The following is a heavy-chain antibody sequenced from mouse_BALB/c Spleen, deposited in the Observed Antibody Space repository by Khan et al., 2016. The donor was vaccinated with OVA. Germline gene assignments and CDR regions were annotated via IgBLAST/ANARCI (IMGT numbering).Heavy chain of an antibody. Sequence: QVQLKQSGPGLVAPSQSLFITCTVSGFSLSRYNIHWVRQPPGKGLEWLGMIWGGGGTDYNSTLKSRLSIRKDNLQSQVLLKMNSLQTDDTAMYYCARAYYRYDGYYAMDYWGQGTSVTVSS. J-gene: IGHJ4*01. D-gene: IGHD2-14*01. CDR3: ARAYYRYDGYYAMDY. CDR1: GFSLSRYN. V-gene: IGHV2-6-4*01. CDR2: IWGGGGT.